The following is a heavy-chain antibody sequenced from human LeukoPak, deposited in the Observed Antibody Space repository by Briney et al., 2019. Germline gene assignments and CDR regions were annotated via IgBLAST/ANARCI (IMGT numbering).Heavy chain of an antibody. CDR3: ARVATGTRSFDY. Sequence: SVTVSCKASGYTFTTYDINWVRQAPGQGLEWMGRISAYNGNTNYEQKLQGRVTMTTDTSTRTAYMELRSLRSDDTAVYYCARVATGTRSFDYWGQGTLVTVSS. V-gene: IGHV1-18*01. CDR2: ISAYNGNT. J-gene: IGHJ4*02. D-gene: IGHD1/OR15-1a*01. CDR1: GYTFTTYD.